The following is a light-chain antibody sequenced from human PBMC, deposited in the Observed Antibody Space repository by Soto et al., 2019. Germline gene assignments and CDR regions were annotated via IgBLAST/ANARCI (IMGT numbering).Light chain of an antibody. Sequence: QSVLTQSSSASASLGSSVRLTCTLSSGHSSYIIAWHQQQPGKAPRFLMKVEGSGTYDKGSGVPDRFSGSSSGADRFLTISNLQFEDEADYFCETWDINTWVFGGGTKLTVL. CDR2: VEGSGTY. CDR3: ETWDINTWV. J-gene: IGLJ3*02. V-gene: IGLV4-60*02. CDR1: SGHSSYI.